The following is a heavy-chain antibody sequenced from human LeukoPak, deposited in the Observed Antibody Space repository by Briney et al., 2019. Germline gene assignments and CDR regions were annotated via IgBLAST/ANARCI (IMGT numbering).Heavy chain of an antibody. CDR3: AKTSNYFDN. J-gene: IGHJ4*02. CDR1: GFRFSSHW. Sequence: GGSLRLSCAASGFRFSSHWMRWIRQAPGKGLEWVASIKKDGSAADYVDSLKGRFTISRDNAKSSLVLQINSLRAEDTAVYYCAKTSNYFDNWGQGTLVTVSA. V-gene: IGHV3-7*01. CDR2: IKKDGSAA.